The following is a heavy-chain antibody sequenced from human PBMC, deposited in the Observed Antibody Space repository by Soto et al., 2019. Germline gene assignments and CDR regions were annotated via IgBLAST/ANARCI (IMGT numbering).Heavy chain of an antibody. Sequence: GGSLRLSCAVSGFTFHDYAMHWVRQVPGKGLEWVSGISWNSGTIDYADSVKGRFTISRDNAKNSLYLQMDSLRAEDTALYYCVKEASSTYYGMDVWGQGTTVTVSS. D-gene: IGHD3-10*01. CDR3: VKEASSTYYGMDV. V-gene: IGHV3-9*01. J-gene: IGHJ6*02. CDR2: ISWNSGTI. CDR1: GFTFHDYA.